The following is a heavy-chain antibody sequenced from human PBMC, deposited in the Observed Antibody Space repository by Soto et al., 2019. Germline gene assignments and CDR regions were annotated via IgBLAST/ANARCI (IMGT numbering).Heavy chain of an antibody. Sequence: QAQLAQSGAEVKKPGASVNISCKASGYTFTNYGFIWVRQAPGHGLEWGGWISPYNGKTEYAQKFQGRVTMTRDKPTSTAYMELRSLRSDDTAVYYCARDIYGGNCCDAFDIWGQGTMVTVSS. J-gene: IGHJ3*02. V-gene: IGHV1-18*01. D-gene: IGHD2-15*01. CDR1: GYTFTNYG. CDR3: ARDIYGGNCCDAFDI. CDR2: ISPYNGKT.